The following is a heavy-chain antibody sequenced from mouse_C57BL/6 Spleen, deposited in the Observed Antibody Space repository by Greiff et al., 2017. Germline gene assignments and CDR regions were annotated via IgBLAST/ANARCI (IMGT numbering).Heavy chain of an antibody. CDR3: ARSGSSGSWFAY. D-gene: IGHD3-2*02. CDR1: GYTFTSYW. J-gene: IGHJ3*01. CDR2: IYPGSGST. Sequence: QVQLQQSGAELVKPGASVKMSCKASGYTFTSYWITWVKQRPGQGLEWIGDIYPGSGSTNYNEKFKSKATLTVDTSSSTAYMQLSSLTSEDSAVYYCARSGSSGSWFAYWGQGTLVTVSA. V-gene: IGHV1-55*01.